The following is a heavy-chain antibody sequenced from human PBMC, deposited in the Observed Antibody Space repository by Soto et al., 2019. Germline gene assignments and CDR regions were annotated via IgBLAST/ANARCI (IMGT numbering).Heavy chain of an antibody. D-gene: IGHD5-12*01. CDR3: ASSHVHPVDFFYYNGMHV. CDR2: VYTSDYT. CDR1: GASIRSYY. J-gene: IGHJ6*02. V-gene: IGHV4-4*08. Sequence: SETLSLTYSVSGASIRSYYWHWIRQPPGKGLEGIGYVYTSDYTRYSSSLKSRVTISVDTSKSQFYVRLNSVTAADTAVYYCASSHVHPVDFFYYNGMHVWGPGTTVPVSS.